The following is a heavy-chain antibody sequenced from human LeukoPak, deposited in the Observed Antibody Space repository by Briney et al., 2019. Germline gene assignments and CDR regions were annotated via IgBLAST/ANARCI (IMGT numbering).Heavy chain of an antibody. Sequence: GGSLRLSCAACGFTFSSYGMHWVRQAPGKGLEWVAFIVQDGRETYYVDSVKGRFTISRDNAKNSLYLQMNSLGAEDTAVYYCAGGDYFGSGSARRHWFDPWGQGTLVTVSS. D-gene: IGHD3-10*01. CDR3: AGGDYFGSGSARRHWFDP. V-gene: IGHV3-7*04. CDR1: GFTFSSYG. J-gene: IGHJ5*02. CDR2: IVQDGRET.